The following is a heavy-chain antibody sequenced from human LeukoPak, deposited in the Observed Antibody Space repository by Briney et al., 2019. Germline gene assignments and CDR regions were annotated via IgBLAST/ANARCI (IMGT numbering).Heavy chain of an antibody. V-gene: IGHV3-21*01. Sequence: PGGSLTLSCAASGFIFNSYSMNWVRQAPGKGLEWVSDISSSSSYKFNADSVKGRFTISRDNARNLLYLQMNSLRAEDTAVYYCVRDNRDAFDIWGQGTMVTVSS. CDR1: GFIFNSYS. CDR2: ISSSSSYK. CDR3: VRDNRDAFDI. J-gene: IGHJ3*02.